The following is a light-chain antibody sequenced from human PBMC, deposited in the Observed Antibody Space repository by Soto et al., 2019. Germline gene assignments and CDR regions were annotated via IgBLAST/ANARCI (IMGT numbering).Light chain of an antibody. J-gene: IGLJ2*01. CDR1: KIGSKR. CDR2: DDN. Sequence: SYELTQPPSVSVAPGQTARISCGGNKIGSKRVHWYQQKAGQAPVLVVYDDNDRPSGIPERFSGSNSGNTATLTISRVEAGDEADYYCQVWDSDSDSDPVVFGGGTQLTVL. CDR3: QVWDSDSDSDPVV. V-gene: IGLV3-21*02.